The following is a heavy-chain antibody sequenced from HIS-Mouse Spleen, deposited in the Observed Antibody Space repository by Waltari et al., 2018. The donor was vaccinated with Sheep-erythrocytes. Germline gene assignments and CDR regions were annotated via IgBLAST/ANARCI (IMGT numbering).Heavy chain of an antibody. V-gene: IGHV3-48*01. CDR1: GFTFSSYS. CDR2: ISSSSSTI. D-gene: IGHD7-27*01. CDR3: ARDHRAGDLDSWYFDL. Sequence: EVQLVESGGGLVQPGGSLRLSCAASGFTFSSYSMNWVRQAPGRGLEWVSYISSSSSTIYYADSVKGRFTISRDNAKNSLYLQMNSLRAEDTAVYYCARDHRAGDLDSWYFDLWGQGTLVTVSS. J-gene: IGHJ2*01.